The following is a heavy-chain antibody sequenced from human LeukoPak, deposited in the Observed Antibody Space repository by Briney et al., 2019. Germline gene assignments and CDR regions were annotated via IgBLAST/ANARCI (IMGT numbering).Heavy chain of an antibody. D-gene: IGHD6-19*01. Sequence: GASVKVSCKASGGTFSSYAISWVRQAPGQGLEWMGRIIPILGIANYAQRFQGRVTITADKSTSTAYMELSSLRSEDTAVYYCARRIVAGPDAFDIWGQGTMVTVSS. V-gene: IGHV1-69*04. J-gene: IGHJ3*02. CDR1: GGTFSSYA. CDR2: IIPILGIA. CDR3: ARRIVAGPDAFDI.